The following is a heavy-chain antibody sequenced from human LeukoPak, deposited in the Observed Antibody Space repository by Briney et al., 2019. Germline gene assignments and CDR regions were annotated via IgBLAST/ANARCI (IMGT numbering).Heavy chain of an antibody. J-gene: IGHJ4*02. D-gene: IGHD6-19*01. CDR3: VGGSGWHLDY. V-gene: IGHV4-59*01. CDR1: GVSISSYY. Sequence: NPSETLSLTCTVSGVSISSYYWSWVRQPPGKGLEWLGYIYYSGSTNYNPSLKSRVTISVDTSKNQFSLKLIYVPAADAAVYYCVGGSGWHLDYWGQGTLVTVSS. CDR2: IYYSGST.